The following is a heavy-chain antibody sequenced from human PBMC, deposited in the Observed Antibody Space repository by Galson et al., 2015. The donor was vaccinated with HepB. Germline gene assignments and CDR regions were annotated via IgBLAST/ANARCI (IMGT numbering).Heavy chain of an antibody. V-gene: IGHV6-1*01. J-gene: IGHJ1*01. D-gene: IGHD3-3*01. CDR3: ARGPRPDVLRFLDHPNFQH. CDR2: TYYRSKWYN. Sequence: CAISGDSVSSNSAAWNWIRQSPSRGLEWLGRTYYRSKWYNDYAVSVKSRITINPDTSKNQFSLQLNSVTPEDTAVYYCARGPRPDVLRFLDHPNFQHWGQGTLVTVSS. CDR1: GDSVSSNSAA.